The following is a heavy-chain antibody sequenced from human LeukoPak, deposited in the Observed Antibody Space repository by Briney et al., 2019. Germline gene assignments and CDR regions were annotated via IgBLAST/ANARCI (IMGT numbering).Heavy chain of an antibody. CDR1: GFSISNNY. D-gene: IGHD4-17*01. CDR3: AREETTVTPGDY. V-gene: IGHV3-66*01. Sequence: EPGGSLRLSCAVSGFSISNNYMSWVRQTPGKRLEWVAVMYSYGSTHYADSVKGRFTISRDNAKNTVYLQMNSLRAEDTAVYYCAREETTVTPGDYWGQGTLVTVSS. J-gene: IGHJ4*02. CDR2: MYSYGST.